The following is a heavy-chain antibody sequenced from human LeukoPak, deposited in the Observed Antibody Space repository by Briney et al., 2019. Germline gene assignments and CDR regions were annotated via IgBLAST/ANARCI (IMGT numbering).Heavy chain of an antibody. D-gene: IGHD1-26*01. CDR1: GYSFTNSW. CDR2: ICPGDSDT. J-gene: IGHJ4*02. Sequence: GESLKISCKGSGYSFTNSWIGWVRQMPGKGLEWMGIICPGDSDTRYSPSFQGQVTISADKSISTAYLQWSSLKASDTAMYYCVRHSGTYYLWYFDYWGRGTLVTVSS. V-gene: IGHV5-51*01. CDR3: VRHSGTYYLWYFDY.